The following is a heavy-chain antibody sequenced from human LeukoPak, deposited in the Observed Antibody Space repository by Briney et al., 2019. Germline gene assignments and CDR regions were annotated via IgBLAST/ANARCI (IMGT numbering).Heavy chain of an antibody. CDR2: ISSSGNII. V-gene: IGHV3-48*03. Sequence: GGSLRLSCAASGFTFSNYEMNWVRQAPGKGLEWVSYISSSGNIIYYADSVKGRFTISRDNAKNSLYLQMNSLRAEDTAVYYCARGDTAMVDYYYYMDVWGTGTTVTISS. CDR3: ARGDTAMVDYYYYMDV. J-gene: IGHJ6*03. CDR1: GFTFSNYE. D-gene: IGHD5-18*01.